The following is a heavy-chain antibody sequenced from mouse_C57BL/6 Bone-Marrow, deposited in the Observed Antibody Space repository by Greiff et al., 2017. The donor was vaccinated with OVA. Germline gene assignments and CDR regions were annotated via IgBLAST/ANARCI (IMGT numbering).Heavy chain of an antibody. J-gene: IGHJ4*01. CDR2: IEPEDGET. D-gene: IGHD1-1*01. CDR1: GFNIKDYY. CDR3: ARPLITAAVGGCAMDY. V-gene: IGHV14-2*01. Sequence: EVQLQQSGAELVKPGASVKLSCTASGFNIKDYYMHWVKQRPEQGLEWIGRIEPEDGETKYAPKFQGKATITADTSSNTAYLHLSSLTSEDTAVYYCARPLITAAVGGCAMDYWGQGTSVTVSS.